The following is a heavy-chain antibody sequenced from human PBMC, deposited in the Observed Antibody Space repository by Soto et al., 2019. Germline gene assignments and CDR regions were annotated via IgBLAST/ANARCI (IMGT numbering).Heavy chain of an antibody. D-gene: IGHD3-10*01. Sequence: SETLSLTCTVSGGSISSGDYYWSWIRQPPGKGLEWIGYIFYSGSTYYNPSLQSRVTISADTSKNQFSLRLSSVTAADTAVYYCARRNHGSGFYENLDYWGQGTLVTVSS. CDR1: GGSISSGDYY. J-gene: IGHJ4*02. V-gene: IGHV4-30-4*01. CDR3: ARRNHGSGFYENLDY. CDR2: IFYSGST.